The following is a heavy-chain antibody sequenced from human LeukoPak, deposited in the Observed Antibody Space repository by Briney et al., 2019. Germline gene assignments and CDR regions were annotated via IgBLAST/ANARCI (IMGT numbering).Heavy chain of an antibody. V-gene: IGHV4-59*01. CDR3: AREVLDYSGSGTYYRHFDF. J-gene: IGHJ4*02. Sequence: SETLSLTCTVSGVSINGFYWSWIRQPPGKGLEWTGYIYYSGTTNYNPSLRSRVTISVDTSKNQFSLKLSSATAADTAVYYCAREVLDYSGSGTYYRHFDFWGQGTLVTVSS. CDR1: GVSINGFY. CDR2: IYYSGTT. D-gene: IGHD3-10*01.